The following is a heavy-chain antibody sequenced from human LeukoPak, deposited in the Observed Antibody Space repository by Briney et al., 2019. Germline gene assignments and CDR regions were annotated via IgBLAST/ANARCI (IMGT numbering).Heavy chain of an antibody. J-gene: IGHJ4*02. V-gene: IGHV3-30*02. CDR2: IRYDGSNK. CDR1: GFTFSSYG. CDR3: VKDASWMGEYYFDY. Sequence: GGSLRLSCAASGFTFSSYGMHWVRQAPGKGLEWVAFIRYDGSNKYYADSVKGRFTISRDNSKNTLYLQMNSLRAEDTAVYYCVKDASWMGEYYFDYWGQGTLVTVSS. D-gene: IGHD3-16*01.